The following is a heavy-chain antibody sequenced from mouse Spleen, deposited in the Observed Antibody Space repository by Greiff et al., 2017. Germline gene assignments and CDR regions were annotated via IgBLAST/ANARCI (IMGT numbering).Heavy chain of an antibody. V-gene: IGHV5-16*01. CDR1: GFTFSDYY. CDR3: ARNYYDGSYWYFDV. CDR2: INYDGSST. Sequence: EVHLVESEGGLVQPGSSMKLSCTASGFTFSDYYMAWVRQVPEKGLEWVANINYDGSSTYYLDSLKSRFIISRDNAKNILYLQMSSLKSEDTATYYCARNYYDGSYWYFDVWGAGTTVTVSS. D-gene: IGHD1-1*01. J-gene: IGHJ1*01.